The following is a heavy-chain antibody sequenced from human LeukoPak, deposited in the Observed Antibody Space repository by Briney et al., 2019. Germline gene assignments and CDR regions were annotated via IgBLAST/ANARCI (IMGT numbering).Heavy chain of an antibody. Sequence: GGSLRLXCAASGFTFSSYAMSWVRQAPGKGLEWVSAISGSGGSTYYADSVKGRFTISRDNSKNTLYLQMNSLRAEDTAVYYCAKGLTYYDFWSGSDEFDYWGQGTLVTVSS. V-gene: IGHV3-23*01. J-gene: IGHJ4*02. CDR3: AKGLTYYDFWSGSDEFDY. D-gene: IGHD3-3*01. CDR2: ISGSGGST. CDR1: GFTFSSYA.